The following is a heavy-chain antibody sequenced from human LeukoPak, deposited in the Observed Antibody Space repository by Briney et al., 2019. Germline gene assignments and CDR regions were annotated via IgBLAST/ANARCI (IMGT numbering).Heavy chain of an antibody. Sequence: GGSLRLSCVASGFTLSSYWTSWVRQAPGKGLEWVANIKQDGSEEYYVDSVKGRFTISRDNAKKSLYLQMNSLRAEDTAVYYCAGLDSGYRYGYVYWGQGTLVTVSS. CDR1: GFTLSSYW. J-gene: IGHJ4*02. CDR2: IKQDGSEE. D-gene: IGHD5-18*01. CDR3: AGLDSGYRYGYVY. V-gene: IGHV3-7*01.